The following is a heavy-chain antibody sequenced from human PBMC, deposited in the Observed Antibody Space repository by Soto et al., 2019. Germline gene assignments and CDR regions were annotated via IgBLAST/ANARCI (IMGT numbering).Heavy chain of an antibody. J-gene: IGHJ5*02. Sequence: EVQLLESGGGLVQPGGSLRLSCTASGFTLSSYAINWVRRVPGKGLEWVSATTGGAGLTYYADSVKGRFSVSSDSPANTIYLQPNSLSPEDTAVYYGATVDRGSVARPTRLDPWGQGTLVTVSS. D-gene: IGHD2-21*01. CDR1: GFTLSSYA. V-gene: IGHV3-23*01. CDR3: ATVDRGSVARPTRLDP. CDR2: TTGGAGLT.